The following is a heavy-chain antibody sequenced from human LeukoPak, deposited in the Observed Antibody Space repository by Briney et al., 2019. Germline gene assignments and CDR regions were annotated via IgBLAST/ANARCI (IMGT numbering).Heavy chain of an antibody. Sequence: SETLSLTCVVSGGSLSTYYWSWIRQPLGKGLEWIGEINHRGTTNYSPSLRSRVTISVDTSKNQFSLTLRSVTAADTAMYYCARVPLRWLTPFDYWGQGTLVTVSS. CDR1: GGSLSTYY. CDR3: ARVPLRWLTPFDY. J-gene: IGHJ4*02. CDR2: INHRGTT. D-gene: IGHD4-17*01. V-gene: IGHV4-34*01.